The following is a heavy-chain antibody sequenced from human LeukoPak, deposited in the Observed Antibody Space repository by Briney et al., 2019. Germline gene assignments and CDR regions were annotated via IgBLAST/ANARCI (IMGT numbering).Heavy chain of an antibody. CDR2: ISYNGINE. Sequence: GGSLRLSCAASGFSFSDYNMHWVRQAPGKGLEWMAVISYNGINEYYADSVKGRFTISRDNSKSTLILQMNSLRAEDTAVYYCAKVRWDNSGWYYLDSWGQGTLVTVSS. V-gene: IGHV3-30*18. CDR3: AKVRWDNSGWYYLDS. D-gene: IGHD6-19*01. CDR1: GFSFSDYN. J-gene: IGHJ4*02.